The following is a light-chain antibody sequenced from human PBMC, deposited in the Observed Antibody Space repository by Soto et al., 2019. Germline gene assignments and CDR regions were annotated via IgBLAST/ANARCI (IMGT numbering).Light chain of an antibody. CDR1: QSVSSTS. CDR2: GAS. V-gene: IGKV3-20*01. CDR3: QHYVTSSIT. Sequence: EVGLTQSQGTLSLSPGERVTILCLASQSVSSTSLAWYQQKPGQTPRLLIYGASSRATGTPDRISGGGSGTHFTLTISRLEPEDFAVYYCQHYVTSSITFGQGTRLEIK. J-gene: IGKJ5*01.